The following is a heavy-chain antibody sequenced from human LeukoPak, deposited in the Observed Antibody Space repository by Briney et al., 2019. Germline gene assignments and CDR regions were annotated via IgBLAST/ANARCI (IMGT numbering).Heavy chain of an antibody. Sequence: GGSLRLSCEASGFNFHNFAMHWVRQAPGKGLEWVAVISNDERNKYYTNSVKGRFTISRDNSKNTLNLLMNSLRVEDTAMYHCARDGGNIVVAPNAIRGWFDPWGQGTLVTVSS. CDR1: GFNFHNFA. CDR3: ARDGGNIVVAPNAIRGWFDP. J-gene: IGHJ5*02. CDR2: ISNDERNK. V-gene: IGHV3-30*04. D-gene: IGHD2-2*02.